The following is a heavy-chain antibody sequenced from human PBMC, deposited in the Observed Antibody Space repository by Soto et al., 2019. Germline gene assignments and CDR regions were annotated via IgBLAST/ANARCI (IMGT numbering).Heavy chain of an antibody. CDR3: ARDRVREYCSGGSCSNWYFDL. CDR1: GFTFSDCY. CDR2: ISSSGSTI. D-gene: IGHD2-15*01. J-gene: IGHJ2*01. V-gene: IGHV3-11*01. Sequence: QVQLVESGGGLVKPGGSLRLSCAASGFTFSDCYMSWIRQAPGKGLEWVSYISSSGSTIYYADSVKGRFTISRDNAKDFLYLQMNSLRAEDPAVYYCARDRVREYCSGGSCSNWYFDLWGRGTLVTVSS.